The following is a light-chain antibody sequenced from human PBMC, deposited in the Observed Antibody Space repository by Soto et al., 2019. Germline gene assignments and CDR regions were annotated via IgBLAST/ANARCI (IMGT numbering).Light chain of an antibody. CDR1: QSVSSN. Sequence: VMTQSPATLSVSPGERATLSCRASQSVSSNLAWYQQKPGQAPRPLIYGVSSRATGIPDRFSGSGSGTDFTLTISRLEPEDFAVYYCQQYDSSPRTFGQGTKVDIK. CDR3: QQYDSSPRT. V-gene: IGKV3-20*01. CDR2: GVS. J-gene: IGKJ1*01.